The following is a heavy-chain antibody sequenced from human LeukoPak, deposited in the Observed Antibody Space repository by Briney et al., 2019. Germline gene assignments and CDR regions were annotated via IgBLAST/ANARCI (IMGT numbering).Heavy chain of an antibody. CDR2: INHSGST. CDR3: ARGRCSSTSCFYYYYYGMDV. V-gene: IGHV4-34*01. D-gene: IGHD2-2*01. CDR1: GGSFSGYY. Sequence: PSETLSLTCAVYGGSFSGYYWGWIRQPPGKGLEWIGEINHSGSTNYNPSLKSRVTISVDTSKNQFSLKLSSVTAADTAVYYCARGRCSSTSCFYYYYYGMDVWGQGTTVTVSS. J-gene: IGHJ6*02.